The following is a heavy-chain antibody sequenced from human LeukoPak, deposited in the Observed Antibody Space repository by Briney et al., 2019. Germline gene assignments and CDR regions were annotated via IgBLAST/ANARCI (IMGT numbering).Heavy chain of an antibody. Sequence: PGGSLRLSCTASGLIFSNYAMTWVRQAPRKGLEWVSTISGDGTETFYADSVKGRSTISRDNSKNTHYLQMSSLRAEDTGIYYCAKGGHYSFFDYWGQGTLVTVSS. CDR2: ISGDGTET. V-gene: IGHV3-23*01. CDR1: GLIFSNYA. D-gene: IGHD4-11*01. CDR3: AKGGHYSFFDY. J-gene: IGHJ4*02.